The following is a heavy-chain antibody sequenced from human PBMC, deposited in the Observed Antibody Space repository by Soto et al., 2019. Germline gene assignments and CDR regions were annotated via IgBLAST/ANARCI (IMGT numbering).Heavy chain of an antibody. J-gene: IGHJ4*01. CDR1: GYTFSNYW. CDR2: TYPSDSDT. D-gene: IGHD2-8*01. V-gene: IGHV5-51*01. CDR3: VRSGTSSGRFSDY. Sequence: PGESLKISCKGSGYTFSNYWIGWVRQMPGEGLEWMGVTYPSDSDTRYSPSFQGQVTISADKSITTAFLQWSSLKASDTAMYYCVRSGTSSGRFSDYWGQGILVTVSS.